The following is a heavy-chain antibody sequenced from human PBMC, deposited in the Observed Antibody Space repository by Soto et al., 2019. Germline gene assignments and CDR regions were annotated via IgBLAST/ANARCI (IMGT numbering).Heavy chain of an antibody. CDR1: CDSISSGGW. Sequence: QVQLQESGPGVVKPSGTLSLTCAVSCDSISSGGWWSWVRQPPGKGLEWIGEIYHSGSTNYNPSLKSRVTILVDMSKNHFSLNLNSVNVADTAIYYCAKDGRNGYNLFYWGQGTRVTVSS. CDR2: IYHSGST. CDR3: AKDGRNGYNLFY. V-gene: IGHV4-4*02. D-gene: IGHD5-12*01. J-gene: IGHJ4*02.